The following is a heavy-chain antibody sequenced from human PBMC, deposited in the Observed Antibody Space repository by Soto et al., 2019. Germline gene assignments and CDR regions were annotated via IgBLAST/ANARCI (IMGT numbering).Heavy chain of an antibody. J-gene: IGHJ6*02. CDR2: IIPIFGTA. V-gene: IGHV1-69*13. D-gene: IGHD5-18*01. CDR3: ARTHTAMVMWNYYYYYGMDV. CDR1: GGTFSSYA. Sequence: SLKVSCKASGGTFSSYAISWVRQAPGQGLEWMGGIIPIFGTANYAQKFQGRVTITADESTSTAYMELSSLRSEDTAVYYCARTHTAMVMWNYYYYYGMDVWGQGTTVTVSS.